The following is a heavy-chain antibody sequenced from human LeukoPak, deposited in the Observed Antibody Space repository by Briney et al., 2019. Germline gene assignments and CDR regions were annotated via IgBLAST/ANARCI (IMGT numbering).Heavy chain of an antibody. CDR1: GGSISSGSYS. CDR2: MYSSGTT. CDR3: ATSPVTTWWFDP. J-gene: IGHJ5*02. V-gene: IGHV4-61*02. Sequence: PSETLSLTCTVSGGSISSGSYSWNWIRQPAGKGLGWIGRMYSSGTTNYNPSLKSRVTISVDTSKNQFSLKLSSVTASDTAVYYCATSPVTTWWFDPWGQGTLVTVSS. D-gene: IGHD4-17*01.